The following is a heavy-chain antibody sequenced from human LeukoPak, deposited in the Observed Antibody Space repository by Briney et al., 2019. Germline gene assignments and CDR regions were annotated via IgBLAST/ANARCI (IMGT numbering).Heavy chain of an antibody. J-gene: IGHJ4*02. D-gene: IGHD6-19*01. CDR3: ANLYPYSSGWYXXXDY. V-gene: IGHV4-34*01. Sequence: SETLSLTCAVYGGSFSGYYWSWIRQPPGKGLEWIGEINHSGSTNYNPSLKSRVTISVDTSKNQFSLKLSSVTAADTAVYYCANLYPYSSGWYXXXDYWGQGTLVTVSS. CDR2: INHSGST. CDR1: GGSFSGYY.